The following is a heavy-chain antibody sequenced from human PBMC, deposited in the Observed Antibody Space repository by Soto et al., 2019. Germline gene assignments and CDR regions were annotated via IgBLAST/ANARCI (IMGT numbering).Heavy chain of an antibody. V-gene: IGHV5-51*01. CDR1: GYSFTSYW. J-gene: IGHJ1*01. CDR3: ARTVYYYDSSGYYPEYFQH. Sequence: PGESLKISCKGSGYSFTSYWIGWVRQMPGKGLEWMGIIYPGDSDTRYSPSFQGQVTISADKCISTAYLQWSSLKASDTAMYYCARTVYYYDSSGYYPEYFQHWGQGTLVTVSS. CDR2: IYPGDSDT. D-gene: IGHD3-22*01.